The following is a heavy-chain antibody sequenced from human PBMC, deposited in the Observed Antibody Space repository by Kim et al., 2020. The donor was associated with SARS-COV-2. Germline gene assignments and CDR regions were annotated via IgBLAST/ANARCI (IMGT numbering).Heavy chain of an antibody. CDR3: ARLEGTRSGYYSPYYYYYGMDV. CDR1: GYSFTSYW. J-gene: IGHJ6*02. D-gene: IGHD3-22*01. V-gene: IGHV5-51*01. CDR2: IYPGDSDT. Sequence: GESLKISCKGSGYSFTSYWIGWVRQMPGKGLEWMGIIYPGDSDTRYSPSFQGQVTISADKSISTAYLQWSSLKASDTAMYYCARLEGTRSGYYSPYYYYYGMDVWGQGTTVTVSS.